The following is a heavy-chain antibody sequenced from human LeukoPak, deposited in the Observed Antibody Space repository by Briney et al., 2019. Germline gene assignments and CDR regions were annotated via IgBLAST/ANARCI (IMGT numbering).Heavy chain of an antibody. CDR2: FDPEDGET. CDR1: GYTLTELS. J-gene: IGHJ4*02. CDR3: ATGDGGWYSFDY. V-gene: IGHV1-24*01. Sequence: ASVKVSCKVSGYTLTELSMHWARQAPGKGLEWMGGFDPEDGETIYAQKFQGRVTMTEDTSTDTAYMELSSLRSEDTAVYYCATGDGGWYSFDYWGQGTLVTVSS. D-gene: IGHD6-19*01.